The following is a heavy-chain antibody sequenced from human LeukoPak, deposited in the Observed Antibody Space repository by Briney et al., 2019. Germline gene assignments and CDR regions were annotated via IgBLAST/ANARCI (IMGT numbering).Heavy chain of an antibody. V-gene: IGHV4-59*01. Sequence: SETLSLTCTVSGGSISTYYCSWIRQPPGKGLEWIGYIYYSGSTSYNPSLKSRVTISLDTSKNQFSLKLSSVTAADTAVYYCATWGSSSSNRDFDYWGQGTLVTVSS. CDR3: ATWGSSSSNRDFDY. CDR1: GGSISTYY. J-gene: IGHJ4*02. D-gene: IGHD6-13*01. CDR2: IYYSGST.